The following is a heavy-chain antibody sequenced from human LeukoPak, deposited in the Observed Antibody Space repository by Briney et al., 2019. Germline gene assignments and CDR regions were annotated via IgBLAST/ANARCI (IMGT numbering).Heavy chain of an antibody. Sequence: SETLSLTCSVSGGSITNNSYYWAWIRQPPGKGLEWIGNIYYNGNTYYNSSLKSRVTISVDTSKNQFSLRLSSVTAADTAVYYCARDPYYDSSGYYVRAFDIWGQGTMVTVSS. CDR3: ARDPYYDSSGYYVRAFDI. CDR1: GGSITNNSYY. D-gene: IGHD3-22*01. J-gene: IGHJ3*02. CDR2: IYYNGNT. V-gene: IGHV4-39*07.